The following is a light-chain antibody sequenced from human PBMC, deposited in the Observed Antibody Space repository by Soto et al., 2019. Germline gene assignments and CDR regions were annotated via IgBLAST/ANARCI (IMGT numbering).Light chain of an antibody. Sequence: QSALTQPRSVSGSPEQSVTISCTGTSSDVGGYNYVSWYQQHPGKAPKLMIYDVSKRPSGVPDRFSGSKSGNTASLTISGLQAEDEADYYCCSYAGSYTAFGGGTKVTVL. CDR3: CSYAGSYTA. V-gene: IGLV2-11*01. CDR2: DVS. CDR1: SSDVGGYNY. J-gene: IGLJ2*01.